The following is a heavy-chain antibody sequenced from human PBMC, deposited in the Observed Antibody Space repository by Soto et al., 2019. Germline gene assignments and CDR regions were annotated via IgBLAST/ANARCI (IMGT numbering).Heavy chain of an antibody. J-gene: IGHJ4*02. CDR3: ARGLHDFWSGYYHPSQTFDY. Sequence: GXSXKVSFKASGYTXTSYGITWVRQAPAQSLEWTGWINAGNGNTKYPKKFQGRVTITRDTSARTAYMDLRSLRSEDKAVYYCARGLHDFWSGYYHPSQTFDYWGQGTLVTVSS. D-gene: IGHD3-3*01. CDR2: INAGNGNT. V-gene: IGHV1-3*01. CDR1: GYTXTSYG.